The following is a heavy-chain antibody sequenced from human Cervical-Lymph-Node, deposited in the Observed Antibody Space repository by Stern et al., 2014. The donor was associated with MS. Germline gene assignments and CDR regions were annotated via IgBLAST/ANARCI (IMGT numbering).Heavy chain of an antibody. CDR3: AKIHRAFANQGH. J-gene: IGHJ1*01. CDR1: GGSINNNAYY. Sequence: QVQLQESGPGLVTPSETLSLTCTVSGGSINNNAYYWGWIRQPPGKGLEWIGSVLYSGNTYYNPSLKSRATVSVDTSKIQFSLKLMSVTAADTAVYYCAKIHRAFANQGHWGQGVLVTVSS. CDR2: VLYSGNT. D-gene: IGHD3-16*01. V-gene: IGHV4-39*01.